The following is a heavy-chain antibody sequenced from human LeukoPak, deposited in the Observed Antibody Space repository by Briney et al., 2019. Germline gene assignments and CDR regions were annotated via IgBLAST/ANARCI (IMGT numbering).Heavy chain of an antibody. V-gene: IGHV4-34*01. CDR2: INHSGRT. Sequence: SETLSLTCAVYGGSFSGYYWSWIRQPPGKGREGIGEINHSGRTNYNPSLKSRVTISVDTSKNRFPLKLSSVTAADTAVYYCARGDSSGYYFPHFDYWGQGTLVTVSS. J-gene: IGHJ4*02. CDR3: ARGDSSGYYFPHFDY. CDR1: GGSFSGYY. D-gene: IGHD3-22*01.